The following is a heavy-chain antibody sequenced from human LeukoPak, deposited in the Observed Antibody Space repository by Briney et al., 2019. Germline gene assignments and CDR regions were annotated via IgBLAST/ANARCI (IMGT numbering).Heavy chain of an antibody. J-gene: IGHJ4*02. D-gene: IGHD5-24*01. CDR1: GYKFNNFY. Sequence: GEPLKISCKGSGYKFNNFYIGWVRQMPGKGLEWMGVIYPGDSETTYSPVFQGQVTISVDRSISTAFLQWSSLKASDTAIYFCARARDGYRSFDFWGQGTLVTVSS. CDR2: IYPGDSET. V-gene: IGHV5-51*01. CDR3: ARARDGYRSFDF.